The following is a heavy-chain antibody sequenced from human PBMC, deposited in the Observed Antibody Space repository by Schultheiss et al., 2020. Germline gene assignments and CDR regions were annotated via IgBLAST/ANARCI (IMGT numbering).Heavy chain of an antibody. V-gene: IGHV4-39*01. CDR1: GGSISSSSYY. J-gene: IGHJ4*02. D-gene: IGHD3-22*01. CDR3: ARQTYYYDSSGYPSFDY. CDR2: IYYSGST. Sequence: SQTLSLTCTVSGGSISSSSYYWGWIRQPPGKGLEWIGSIYYSGSTYYNPSLKSRVTISVDTSKNQFSLKLSSVTAADTAVYYCARQTYYYDSSGYPSFDYWGQGTLVTVSS.